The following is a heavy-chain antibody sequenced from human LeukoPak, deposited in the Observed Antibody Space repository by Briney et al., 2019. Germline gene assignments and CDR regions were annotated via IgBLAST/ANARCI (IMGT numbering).Heavy chain of an antibody. V-gene: IGHV4-30-4*08. CDR1: GGSITTGPNY. D-gene: IGHD3-22*01. Sequence: SETLSLTCTVSGGSITTGPNYWGWIRQPLGKGLEWIGYIYYSGSTYYNPSLKSRVTISVDTSKNQFSLRLSYVTAADTALYYCARRNYYDSSGYYLWGQGTLVTVSS. CDR2: IYYSGST. J-gene: IGHJ4*02. CDR3: ARRNYYDSSGYYL.